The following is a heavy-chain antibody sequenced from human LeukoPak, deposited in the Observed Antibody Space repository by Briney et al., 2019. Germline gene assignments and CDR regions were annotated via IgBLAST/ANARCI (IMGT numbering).Heavy chain of an antibody. V-gene: IGHV3-21*01. D-gene: IGHD3-9*01. J-gene: IGHJ3*02. CDR2: ISSSSSYI. CDR1: GFTFSSYS. Sequence: PGGSLRLSCAASGFTFSSYSMNWVRQAPGTGLEWVSSISSSSSYIYYADSVKGRFTISRDNAKNSLYLQMNSLRAEDTAVYYCARDDLDWAHDAFDIWGQGTMVTVSS. CDR3: ARDDLDWAHDAFDI.